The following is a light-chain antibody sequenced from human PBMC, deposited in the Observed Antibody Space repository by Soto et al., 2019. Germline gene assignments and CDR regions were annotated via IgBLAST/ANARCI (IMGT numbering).Light chain of an antibody. Sequence: DIQMTQSPSSLSASVGDRVTITCRASRSIGNYLNWYQQKPESAPKLLIYLTSSLQSGVPSRFSGSGSGTDFTLTISSLQPEDFATYYFQQSYRTPYSFGQGTKLEIK. CDR1: RSIGNY. V-gene: IGKV1-39*01. J-gene: IGKJ2*01. CDR3: QQSYRTPYS. CDR2: LTS.